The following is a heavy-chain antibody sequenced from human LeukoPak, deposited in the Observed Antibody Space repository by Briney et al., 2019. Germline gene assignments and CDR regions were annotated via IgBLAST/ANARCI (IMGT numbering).Heavy chain of an antibody. D-gene: IGHD1-26*01. CDR2: IYYSGST. V-gene: IGHV4-31*03. J-gene: IGHJ5*02. CDR1: GGSISSGGYY. Sequence: PSETLSLTCTASGGSISSGGYYWSWIRQHPGKGLQWIGYIYYSGSTYYNPSLKSRVTISVDTSKNQFYLKLSSVTAADTAVYYCARGATKDCWFDPWGQGTLVTASS. CDR3: ARGATKDCWFDP.